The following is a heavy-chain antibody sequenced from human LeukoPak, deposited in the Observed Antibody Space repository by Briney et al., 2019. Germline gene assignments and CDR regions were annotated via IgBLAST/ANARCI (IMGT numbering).Heavy chain of an antibody. Sequence: GGSLRLSCAASGFDFSSNWMHWVRQAPGKGLVWVSRINSDGSSTSYADSVKGRFTISRDNAKNTLYLQMNSLRAEDTAVYYCARDVGPAEDILTGYHPYAFDIWGQGTMVTVSS. CDR2: INSDGSST. D-gene: IGHD3-9*01. CDR3: ARDVGPAEDILTGYHPYAFDI. CDR1: GFDFSSNW. V-gene: IGHV3-74*01. J-gene: IGHJ3*02.